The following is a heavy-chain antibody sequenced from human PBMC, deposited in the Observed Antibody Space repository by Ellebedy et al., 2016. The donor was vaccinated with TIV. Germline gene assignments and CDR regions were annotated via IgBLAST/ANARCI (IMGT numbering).Heavy chain of an antibody. D-gene: IGHD3-22*01. CDR2: ISSSSATI. CDR1: GFTFSSYS. J-gene: IGHJ4*02. V-gene: IGHV3-48*04. Sequence: PGGSLRPSCAASGFTFSSYSMNWVRQAPGKGLEWVSYISSSSATIYYADSMKGRFTISRDNAKNSLYLQMDSLRAEDTAVYYCARGGYYYDSSFYYYGHWGQGTLVTVSS. CDR3: ARGGYYYDSSFYYYGH.